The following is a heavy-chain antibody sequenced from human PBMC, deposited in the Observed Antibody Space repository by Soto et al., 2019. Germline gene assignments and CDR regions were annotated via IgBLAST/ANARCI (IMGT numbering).Heavy chain of an antibody. V-gene: IGHV1-18*01. CDR2: XSXXNXXX. D-gene: IGHD3-22*01. J-gene: IGHJ4*02. CDR3: ARAVTMIVVADDY. Sequence: ASVKVSCKASGYTFTSYGISWVRQAPGQGLEXMGXXSXXNXXXXXAXXLQGRVTMTTDTSTSTAYMELRSLRSDETAVYYCARAVTMIVVADDYWGQGTLVTVSS. CDR1: GYTFTSYG.